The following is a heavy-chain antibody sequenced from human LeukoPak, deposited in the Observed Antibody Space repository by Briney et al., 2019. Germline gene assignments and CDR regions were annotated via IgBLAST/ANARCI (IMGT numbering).Heavy chain of an antibody. J-gene: IGHJ4*02. Sequence: PSETLSLTCAVSGGSISSSNWWSWVRQPPGKGLEWIGEIYHSGSTNYNPSLKSRVTISVDKSKNKFSLKLSSVTAADTAVYYCARLRYYYDSSGSDYWGQGTLVTVSS. CDR2: IYHSGST. V-gene: IGHV4-4*02. CDR3: ARLRYYYDSSGSDY. D-gene: IGHD3-22*01. CDR1: GGSISSSNW.